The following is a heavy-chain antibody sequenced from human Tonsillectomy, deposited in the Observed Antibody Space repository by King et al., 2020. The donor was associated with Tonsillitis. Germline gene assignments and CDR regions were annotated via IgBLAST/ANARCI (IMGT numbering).Heavy chain of an antibody. D-gene: IGHD2-8*02. CDR2: IFIDGGG. CDR1: GINVGDLY. Sequence: VQLVDSGGGLVQPGGSLSLSCAASGINVGDLYMIGVRQALGTWLRGLAVIFIDGGGYFADSVKGRFTISRDNSKNTVHLQMNSLTVEDTAVYYCAGDCCTGSRADHWGQGVLVSVSS. J-gene: IGHJ4*02. CDR3: AGDCCTGSRADH. V-gene: IGHV3-66*01.